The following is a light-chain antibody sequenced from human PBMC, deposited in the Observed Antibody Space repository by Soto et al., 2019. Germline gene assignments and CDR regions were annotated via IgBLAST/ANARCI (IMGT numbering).Light chain of an antibody. V-gene: IGLV1-44*01. J-gene: IGLJ1*01. CDR2: SNN. CDR3: AAWDDSLNGPV. Sequence: QSVLTQPPSASGTPGQRGSISCSGSSSNIGSNSVNWYQQLPGTAPKLLIYSNNQRPSGVPDRISGSKAGTSASLAISGLQSEDEADHYCAAWDDSLNGPVFGTGTKVTVL. CDR1: SSNIGSNS.